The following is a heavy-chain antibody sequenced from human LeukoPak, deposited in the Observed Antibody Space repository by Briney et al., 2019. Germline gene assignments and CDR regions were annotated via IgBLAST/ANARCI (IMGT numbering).Heavy chain of an antibody. CDR2: ISGSGGST. Sequence: PGGSLRLSCAASGFTFSSYAMSWVRQAPGKGLEWVSIISGSGGSTHYADSVKGRFTISRDNSKNTLYLQTNGLRAEDTAVYYCAKDRQWELTGFDYWGQGTLVTVSS. J-gene: IGHJ4*02. CDR1: GFTFSSYA. V-gene: IGHV3-23*01. CDR3: AKDRQWELTGFDY. D-gene: IGHD1-26*01.